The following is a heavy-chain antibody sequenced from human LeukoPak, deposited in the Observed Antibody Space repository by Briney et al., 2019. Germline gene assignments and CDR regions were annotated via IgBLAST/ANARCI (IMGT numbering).Heavy chain of an antibody. D-gene: IGHD1-26*01. Sequence: GRSLRLSCAASGFTFSSYAMHWVRQAPGKGLERVAVISYDGSNKYYADSVKGRFTISRDNSKNTLYLQMNSLRAEDTAVYYCASAENVGYFDYWGQGTLVTVSS. J-gene: IGHJ4*02. CDR3: ASAENVGYFDY. CDR2: ISYDGSNK. V-gene: IGHV3-30*04. CDR1: GFTFSSYA.